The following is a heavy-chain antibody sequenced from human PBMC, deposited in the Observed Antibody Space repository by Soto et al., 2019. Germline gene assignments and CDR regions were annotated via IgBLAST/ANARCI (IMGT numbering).Heavy chain of an antibody. Sequence: QVQLVESGGGVVQPGRSLRLSCAASGFTFSSYAMHWVRQAPGKGLEWVAVISYDGSNKYYAHSVKGRFTISRDNSKNTLYLQMNSLRAEDTAVYYCARDLGAAAGTGFDYWGQGTLVTVSS. V-gene: IGHV3-30-3*01. CDR1: GFTFSSYA. J-gene: IGHJ4*02. CDR2: ISYDGSNK. CDR3: ARDLGAAAGTGFDY. D-gene: IGHD6-13*01.